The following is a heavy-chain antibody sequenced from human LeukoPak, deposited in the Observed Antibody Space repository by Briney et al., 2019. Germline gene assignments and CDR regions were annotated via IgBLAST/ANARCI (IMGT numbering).Heavy chain of an antibody. Sequence: GASVKVSCKASGGTFSSYAISWVRQAPGQGLEWMGGIIPIFGTANYAQKFQDRVTITSDSSANTAYMEFSSLRSEDSAVYYCARDGKHIAVPGVRYPMDVWDQGTTVTVS. V-gene: IGHV1-69*05. CDR1: GGTFSSYA. CDR3: ARDGKHIAVPGVRYPMDV. D-gene: IGHD6-19*01. CDR2: IIPIFGTA. J-gene: IGHJ6*02.